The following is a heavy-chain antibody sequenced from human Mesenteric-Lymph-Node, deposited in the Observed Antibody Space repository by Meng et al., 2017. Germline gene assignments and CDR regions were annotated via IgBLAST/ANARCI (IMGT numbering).Heavy chain of an antibody. J-gene: IGHJ4*02. D-gene: IGHD1-26*01. CDR1: GCTVSRYA. Sequence: VRVGKSGAGGTKPGASVKVSGKASGCTVSRYAISWVGQAPGQGLEWMGGIIPIFGTANYAQKFQGRVTITADKSTSTAYMELSSLRSEDTAVYYCARAQAWGGSYFSYFDYWGQGTLVTVSS. CDR3: ARAQAWGGSYFSYFDY. CDR2: IIPIFGTA. V-gene: IGHV1-69*06.